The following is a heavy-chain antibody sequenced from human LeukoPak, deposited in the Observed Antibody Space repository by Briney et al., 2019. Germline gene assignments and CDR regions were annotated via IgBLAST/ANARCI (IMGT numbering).Heavy chain of an antibody. CDR2: IKQDGSEK. V-gene: IGHV3-7*01. Sequence: GGSLRLSCADSGFTFSSYWMSWVRQAPGKGLEWVANIKQDGSEKYYADSVKGRFTISRDNAKKSLYLQMNSLRAEDTAVYYCARGLASWGQGTLVTASS. CDR1: GFTFSSYW. J-gene: IGHJ4*02. CDR3: ARGLAS.